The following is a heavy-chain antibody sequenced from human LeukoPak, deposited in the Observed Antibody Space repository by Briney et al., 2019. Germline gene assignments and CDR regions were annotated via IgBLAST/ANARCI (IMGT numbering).Heavy chain of an antibody. Sequence: SETLSLTCTVSGGSISSGSYYWSWIRQPAGKGLEWIGRIYTSGSTHYNPSLKSRVTISVDTSKNQFSLKLSSVTAVDTAVYYRAREFGYAVTSLDYWGQGTLVTVSS. D-gene: IGHD4-17*01. CDR1: GGSISSGSYY. CDR2: IYTSGST. J-gene: IGHJ4*02. CDR3: AREFGYAVTSLDY. V-gene: IGHV4-61*02.